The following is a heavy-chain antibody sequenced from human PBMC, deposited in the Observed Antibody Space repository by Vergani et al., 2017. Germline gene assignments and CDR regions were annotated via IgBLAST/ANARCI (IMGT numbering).Heavy chain of an antibody. CDR3: ARETVVTSWDGYRFHYMDV. V-gene: IGHV4-39*02. Sequence: QLQLQESGPGLVKPSATLSLTCSVSGASIRSSNYYWGWIRQPPGKGLEWIASSYYSGSTYYNPSLKSRVTISVDTSKNQFSLKLSSVTAADTAVYYCARETVVTSWDGYRFHYMDVWGKGTTVTVSS. CDR2: SYYSGST. D-gene: IGHD3-16*02. J-gene: IGHJ6*03. CDR1: GASIRSSNYY.